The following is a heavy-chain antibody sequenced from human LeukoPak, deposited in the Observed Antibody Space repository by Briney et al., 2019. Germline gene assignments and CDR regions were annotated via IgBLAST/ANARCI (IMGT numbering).Heavy chain of an antibody. CDR2: IIPIFGTA. V-gene: IGHV1-69*13. J-gene: IGHJ6*02. CDR3: ARDYQLSTYYYYGMDV. CDR1: GGTFSSYA. Sequence: ASVKVSCKASGGTFSSYAISWVRQAPGEGLEWMGGIIPIFGTAKYAQKFQGRVTITADESTSTAYMELSSLRSEDTAVYYCARDYQLSTYYYYGMDVWGQGTTVTVSS. D-gene: IGHD2-2*01.